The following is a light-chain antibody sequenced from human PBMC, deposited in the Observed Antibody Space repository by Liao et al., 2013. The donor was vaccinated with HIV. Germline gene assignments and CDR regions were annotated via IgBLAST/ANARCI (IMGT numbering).Light chain of an antibody. CDR1: KLGDKY. V-gene: IGLV3-1*01. J-gene: IGLJ2*01. Sequence: SYELTQPPSVSVSPGQTVSITCSGDKLGDKYACWFHQKPGQSPVLVIYQDSKRPSGIPERFSGSNSGNTATLTISGTQAMDEADYYCQAWDSSTHVVFGGGTKLTVL. CDR3: QAWDSSTHVV. CDR2: QDS.